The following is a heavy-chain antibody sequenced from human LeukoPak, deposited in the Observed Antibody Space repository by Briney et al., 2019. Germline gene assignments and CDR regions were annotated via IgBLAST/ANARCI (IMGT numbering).Heavy chain of an antibody. J-gene: IGHJ4*02. V-gene: IGHV4-59*08. Sequence: SETLSLTCTVSGGSISSYYWSWIRQPPGKGLEWIGYIYYSGSTNYNPSLKSRVTISVDTSKNQFSLKLSSVTAADTAVYYCASIGADYYGSGSYDYRGQGTLVTVSS. CDR2: IYYSGST. CDR1: GGSISSYY. CDR3: ASIGADYYGSGSYDY. D-gene: IGHD3-10*01.